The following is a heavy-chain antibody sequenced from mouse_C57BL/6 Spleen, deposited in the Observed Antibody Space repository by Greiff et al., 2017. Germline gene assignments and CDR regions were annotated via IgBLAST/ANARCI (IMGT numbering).Heavy chain of an antibody. D-gene: IGHD2-4*01. CDR2: IGSGSSTN. Sequence: EVLLVESGGGLVKPGGSLKLSCAASGYTFSDYGMHWVRQAPEKGLEWVAYIGSGSSTNYYADTVKGRVTISRDNAKNTLFLQMTSLRSEDTAMYYCARPDYDYAGFAYWGQGTLVTVSA. CDR1: GYTFSDYG. CDR3: ARPDYDYAGFAY. J-gene: IGHJ3*01. V-gene: IGHV5-17*01.